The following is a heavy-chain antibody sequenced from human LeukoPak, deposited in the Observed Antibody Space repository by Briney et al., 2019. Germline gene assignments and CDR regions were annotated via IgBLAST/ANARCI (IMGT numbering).Heavy chain of an antibody. D-gene: IGHD1-26*01. CDR3: ARISGSSKEYFQH. CDR1: GFTFSSYA. J-gene: IGHJ1*01. CDR2: ISGSGGST. V-gene: IGHV3-23*01. Sequence: GGSLRLSCAASGFTFSSYAMSWVRQAPGKGLEWVSAISGSGGSTYYADSVKGRFTISRDNSKNTLYLQMNSLRAEDTALYYCARISGSSKEYFQHWGQGTLATVSS.